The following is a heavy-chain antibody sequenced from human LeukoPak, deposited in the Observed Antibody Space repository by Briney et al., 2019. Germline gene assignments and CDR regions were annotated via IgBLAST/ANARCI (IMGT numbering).Heavy chain of an antibody. Sequence: ASVKVSCKASLCIFTSYGFSWVRQAPGHGLEGVGGINAYNGNTNYAQKLQGRVTITTDTSTSTAYMELRSLRSYDTAVYYCARDSRITIFGVVIGGNWFDPSGQGALVTVSS. J-gene: IGHJ5*02. CDR1: LCIFTSYG. V-gene: IGHV1-18*01. CDR3: ARDSRITIFGVVIGGNWFDP. D-gene: IGHD3-3*01. CDR2: INAYNGNT.